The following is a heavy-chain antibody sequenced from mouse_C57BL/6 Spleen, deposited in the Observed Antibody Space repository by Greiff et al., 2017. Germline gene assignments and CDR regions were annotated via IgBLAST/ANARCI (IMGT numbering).Heavy chain of an antibody. V-gene: IGHV1-15*01. CDR3: TRDGRYYFDY. Sequence: QVQLQQSGAELVRPGASVTLSCKASGYTFTDYEMHWVKQTPVHGLEWIGAIDPETGGTAYNQKFKGKAILTADKSSSTAYMELRSLTSEDSAVYYCTRDGRYYFDYWGQGTTLTVSS. CDR1: GYTFTDYE. J-gene: IGHJ2*01. CDR2: IDPETGGT.